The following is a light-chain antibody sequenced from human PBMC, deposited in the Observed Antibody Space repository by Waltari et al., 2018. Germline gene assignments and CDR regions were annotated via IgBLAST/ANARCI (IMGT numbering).Light chain of an antibody. CDR2: GNH. V-gene: IGLV1-40*01. Sequence: QSVLTQPPSGSGAPGQRVTIPCTGTRAKIGATSDVHWYQHLPGTAPKLHLYGNHKRPSGVSDRFSGSKSGTSASLAITGLQAEDEADYYCQSYDSSLSGSVIFGGGTKLTVL. CDR3: QSYDSSLSGSVI. J-gene: IGLJ2*01. CDR1: RAKIGATSD.